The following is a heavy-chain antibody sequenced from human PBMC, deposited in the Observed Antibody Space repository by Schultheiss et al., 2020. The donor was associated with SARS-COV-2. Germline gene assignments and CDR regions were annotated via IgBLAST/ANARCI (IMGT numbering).Heavy chain of an antibody. CDR2: ISGSGGST. CDR1: GFTFSSYA. J-gene: IGHJ5*02. V-gene: IGHV3-23*01. Sequence: GESLKISCAASGFTFSSYAMSWVRQAPGKGLEWVSAISGSGGSTYYADSVKGRFTISRDNSKNTLYLQMNSLRAEDTAVYYCAKDRDYVWGSYRSFPFGWFDPWGQGTLVTVSS. D-gene: IGHD3-16*02. CDR3: AKDRDYVWGSYRSFPFGWFDP.